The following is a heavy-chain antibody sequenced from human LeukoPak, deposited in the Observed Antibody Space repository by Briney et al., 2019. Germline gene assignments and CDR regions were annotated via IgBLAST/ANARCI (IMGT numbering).Heavy chain of an antibody. CDR3: ARSMGGINY. CDR2: ISPRGDTV. CDR1: GFTFSSYE. J-gene: IGHJ4*02. D-gene: IGHD3-16*02. V-gene: IGHV3-48*03. Sequence: PGGSLRLSCAASGFTFSSYEMSWVRQAPGEGLAWVSYISPRGDTVYYADSVKGRFTISRDNAKNSLNLQMNSLRAEDTAVYYCARSMGGINYWGQGTLVTVSS.